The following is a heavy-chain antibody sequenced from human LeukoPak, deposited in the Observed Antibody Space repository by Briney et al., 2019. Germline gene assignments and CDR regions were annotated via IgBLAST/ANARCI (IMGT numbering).Heavy chain of an antibody. CDR1: GGSFSGYY. D-gene: IGHD2-15*01. J-gene: IGHJ2*01. CDR3: ARRRVVVVAATVPSLKRYWYFDL. Sequence: PSETLSLTCAVYGGSFSGYYWSWIRQPPGKGREWIGEINHSGSNNYNPSLKSRVTISVDTSKNQFSLKLSSVTAADTAVYYCARRRVVVVAATVPSLKRYWYFDLWGRGTLVTVSS. CDR2: INHSGSN. V-gene: IGHV4-34*01.